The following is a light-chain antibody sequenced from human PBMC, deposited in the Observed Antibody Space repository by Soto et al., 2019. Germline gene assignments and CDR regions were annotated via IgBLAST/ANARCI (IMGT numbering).Light chain of an antibody. V-gene: IGKV1-5*03. CDR3: QQYNSYPYT. CDR1: QSISTW. Sequence: DIQMTQSPSTLSASVGDRVTITCRASQSISTWLAWYQQRPGTAPKVLIYKASTLKSGVPSRFSGSGSGTEVTLTVSSLQPEDFATYYCQQYNSYPYTFVQGTKLEI. J-gene: IGKJ2*01. CDR2: KAS.